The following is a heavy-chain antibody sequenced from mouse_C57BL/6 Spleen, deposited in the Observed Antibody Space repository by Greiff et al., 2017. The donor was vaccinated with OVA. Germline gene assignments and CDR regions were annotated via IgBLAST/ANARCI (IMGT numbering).Heavy chain of an antibody. Sequence: EVHLVESGPGLVKPSQSLSLTCSVTGYSITSGYYWNWIRQFPGNKLEWMGYISYDGSNNYNPSFKNRISITRDTSKKQFFLKMNSMTTEDTATYFCARGREYRGYWGQGTTLTVSS. CDR1: GYSITSGYY. J-gene: IGHJ2*01. CDR3: ARGREYRGY. D-gene: IGHD5-1*01. V-gene: IGHV3-6*01. CDR2: ISYDGSN.